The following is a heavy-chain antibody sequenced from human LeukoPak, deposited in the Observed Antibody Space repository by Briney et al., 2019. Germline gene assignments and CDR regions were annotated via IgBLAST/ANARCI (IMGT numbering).Heavy chain of an antibody. CDR2: IIPIFGTA. CDR1: GGTFSSYA. D-gene: IGHD3-22*01. Sequence: SVKVSCKASGGTFSSYAISWVRQAPGQGLEWMGGIIPIFGTANHAQKFQGRVTITTDESTSTAYMELSSLRSEDTAVYYCASSGPTYYYDSSGYYYFDYWGQGTLVTVSS. J-gene: IGHJ4*02. V-gene: IGHV1-69*05. CDR3: ASSGPTYYYDSSGYYYFDY.